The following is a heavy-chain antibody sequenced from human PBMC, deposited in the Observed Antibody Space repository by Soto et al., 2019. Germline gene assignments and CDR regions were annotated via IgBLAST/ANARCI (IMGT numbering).Heavy chain of an antibody. D-gene: IGHD2-8*02. CDR3: ARQGSTGGKYFYGMAV. Sequence: PGESLKISCRGSGYTFTSYWIAWVRQRPGKGLEWLGIIYPDDSDTRYSPSFQGQVTISADKSINTAYLQWSSLKASDTATYYCARQGSTGGKYFYGMAVWGQGTTVTVSS. CDR2: IYPDDSDT. J-gene: IGHJ6*02. CDR1: GYTFTSYW. V-gene: IGHV5-51*01.